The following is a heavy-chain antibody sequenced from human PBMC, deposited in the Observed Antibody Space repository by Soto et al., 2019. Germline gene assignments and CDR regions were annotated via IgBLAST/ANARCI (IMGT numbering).Heavy chain of an antibody. CDR1: GYTFSSST. D-gene: IGHD3-10*01. V-gene: IGHV1-3*04. J-gene: IGHJ4*01. CDR2: INTANDDT. CDR3: ARDEGVASCN. Sequence: QVQPVQSGAEVKKPGASVKVSCRASGYTFSSSTLHWVRQAPGQRPERMGWINTANDDTKYSQKFQDRVPLTRDTAASTAYMEVSSLRPEDAAVYDCARDEGVASCNWGQGTLVAVSS.